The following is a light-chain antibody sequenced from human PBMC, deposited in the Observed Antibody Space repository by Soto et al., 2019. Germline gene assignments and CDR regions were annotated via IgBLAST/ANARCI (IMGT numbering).Light chain of an antibody. V-gene: IGLV1-44*01. CDR1: SSNIGDNP. CDR2: IND. J-gene: IGLJ1*01. CDR3: AAWDDSLNAL. Sequence: QSVLTQPPSASGTPGQSITISCSGISSNIGDNPVNWYQQLPGAAPKLLIYINDQRPSGVPDRFSGSKSGTSASLAISGLQPEDEADYYCAAWDDSLNALFGTGTRSPS.